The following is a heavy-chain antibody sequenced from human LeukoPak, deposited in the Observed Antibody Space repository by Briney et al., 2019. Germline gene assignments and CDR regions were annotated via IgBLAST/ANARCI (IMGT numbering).Heavy chain of an antibody. CDR2: IYYSGST. J-gene: IGHJ6*03. CDR1: GGSISSSSYY. V-gene: IGHV4-39*01. CDR3: ARSRKDEHQSYYYYYMDV. Sequence: PSETLSLTCTVSGGSISSSSYYWGWIRQPPGKGLEWIGSIYYSGSTYYNPSLKSRVTISVDTSKNQFSLKLSSVTAADTAVYYCARSRKDEHQSYYYYYMDVWGKGTTVTVSS. D-gene: IGHD1-14*01.